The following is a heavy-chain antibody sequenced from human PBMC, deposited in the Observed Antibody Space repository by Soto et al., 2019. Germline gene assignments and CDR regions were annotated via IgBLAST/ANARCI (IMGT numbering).Heavy chain of an antibody. CDR2: VSATAGTT. Sequence: GGSLRLSCAASGFTFSNYAMSWVRQAPGKGLEWVSLVSATAGTTYYTDSVKGRFTISRDNSKNTLYLQMNSLRAEDTAVYYCAKDLGGLRFLEWSPALYGMDVWGQGTTVTVSS. CDR1: GFTFSNYA. D-gene: IGHD3-3*01. CDR3: AKDLGGLRFLEWSPALYGMDV. J-gene: IGHJ6*02. V-gene: IGHV3-23*01.